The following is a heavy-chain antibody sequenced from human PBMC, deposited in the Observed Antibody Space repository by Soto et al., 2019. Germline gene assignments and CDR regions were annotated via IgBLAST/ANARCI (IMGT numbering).Heavy chain of an antibody. D-gene: IGHD1-1*01. V-gene: IGHV1-3*01. CDR1: GYTFTSYA. J-gene: IGHJ4*02. CDR3: ARDSSTTGISY. CDR2: INAGNGNT. Sequence: GASVKVSCKASGYTFTSYAMHWVRQAPGQRLEWMGWINAGNGNTKYSQKFQGRVTITRDTSASTAYMELSSLRSEDTAVCYCARDSSTTGISYWGQGTLVTVSS.